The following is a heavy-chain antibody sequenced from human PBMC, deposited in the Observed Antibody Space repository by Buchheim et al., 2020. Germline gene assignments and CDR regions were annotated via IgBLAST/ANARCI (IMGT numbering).Heavy chain of an antibody. CDR2: ISAGGVGT. D-gene: IGHD6-13*01. CDR3: AARVAAAIY. J-gene: IGHJ4*02. Sequence: EVQLVESGGGLVQPGGSLRLSCAASGFTFSSYAMTWVRQAPGKGLEWVSGISAGGVGTYYADSVKGRFTISRDNSKDTLYLQVNSLRADDTAVYYCAARVAAAIYWGRGTL. V-gene: IGHV3-23*04. CDR1: GFTFSSYA.